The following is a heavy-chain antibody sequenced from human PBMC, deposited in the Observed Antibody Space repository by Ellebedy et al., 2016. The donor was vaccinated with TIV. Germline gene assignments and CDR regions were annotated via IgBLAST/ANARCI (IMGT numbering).Heavy chain of an antibody. V-gene: IGHV1-18*04. D-gene: IGHD6-19*01. CDR2: ISGDNVHT. CDR3: VRVGVESSGWTYYYYIMDV. Sequence: AASVKVSCKASGYTFSNYGFSWVRQAPGQGLEWMGWISGDNVHTNYAQKFQGRVIMTTDTSTSTAYMEVRSLRSDDTAVYYCVRVGVESSGWTYYYYIMDVWGQGTTVTVSS. J-gene: IGHJ6*02. CDR1: GYTFSNYG.